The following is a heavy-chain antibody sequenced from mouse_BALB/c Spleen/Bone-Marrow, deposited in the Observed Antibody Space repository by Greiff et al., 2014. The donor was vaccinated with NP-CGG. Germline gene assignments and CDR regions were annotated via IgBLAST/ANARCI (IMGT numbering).Heavy chain of an antibody. V-gene: IGHV3-2*02. CDR3: ARDTRLRRLDY. CDR1: GYSITSDYA. CDR2: IGFSGST. D-gene: IGHD2-2*01. J-gene: IGHJ2*01. Sequence: VQLKESGPGLVKPSQSLSLTCTVTGYSITSDYAWNWIRQFPGNKLEWMGYIGFSGSTTYNPSLKSRISITRDTSRNQFFLQLNSVTTEDTATYYCARDTRLRRLDYWGQGTTLTVSS.